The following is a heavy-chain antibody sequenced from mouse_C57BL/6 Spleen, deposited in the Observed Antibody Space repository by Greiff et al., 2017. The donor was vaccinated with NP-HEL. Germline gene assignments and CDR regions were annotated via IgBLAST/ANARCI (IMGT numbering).Heavy chain of an antibody. V-gene: IGHV1-64*01. D-gene: IGHD2-3*01. CDR3: ARSECYDGRAMDY. J-gene: IGHJ4*01. CDR2: IHPNGGST. CDR1: GYTFTSYW. Sequence: VQLQQSGAELVKPGASVKLSCKASGYTFTSYWMHWVKQRPGQGLEWIGMIHPNGGSTNYKEKFKGKATLTVDKSSGTAYMQLSSLTSEDSAVYYWARSECYDGRAMDYWGQGTSVTVSS.